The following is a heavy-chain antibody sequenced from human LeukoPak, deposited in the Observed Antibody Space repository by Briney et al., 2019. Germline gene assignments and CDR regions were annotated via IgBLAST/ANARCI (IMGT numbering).Heavy chain of an antibody. CDR1: GGTFSSYA. Sequence: VASVKVSCKASGGTFSSYAISWVRQAPGQGLEWMGRIIPIFGTANYAQKLQGRVTITADKSTSTAYMELSSLRSEDTAVYYCASLSQYYYDSSGYPYYFDYWGQGTLVTVSS. V-gene: IGHV1-69*06. CDR3: ASLSQYYYDSSGYPYYFDY. J-gene: IGHJ4*02. CDR2: IIPIFGTA. D-gene: IGHD3-22*01.